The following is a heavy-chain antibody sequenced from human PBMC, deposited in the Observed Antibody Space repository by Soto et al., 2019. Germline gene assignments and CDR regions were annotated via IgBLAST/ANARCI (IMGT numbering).Heavy chain of an antibody. CDR2: IIPILGIA. J-gene: IGHJ4*02. D-gene: IGHD3-22*01. Sequence: SVKVSCKASGGTFSSYTISWVRQAPGQGLEWMGRIIPILGIANYAQKFQGRVTITADKSTSTAYMELSSLRSEDTAVYYCASADSSGSPGDYWGQGTLVTVSS. CDR1: GGTFSSYT. V-gene: IGHV1-69*02. CDR3: ASADSSGSPGDY.